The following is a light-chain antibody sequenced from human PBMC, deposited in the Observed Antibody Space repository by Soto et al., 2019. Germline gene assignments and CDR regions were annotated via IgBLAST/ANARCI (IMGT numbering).Light chain of an antibody. Sequence: QSALTQPASVSGSPGQSITISCTGTSSDIGGYIYVSWYQHHPGKAPKLLIYDVSNRPSGVSNRFSGSKSGNTDSLTISGLQVEDEADYFSSTYTSSRTRFGGGTKLTVI. V-gene: IGLV2-14*03. CDR1: SSDIGGYIY. CDR3: STYTSSRTR. J-gene: IGLJ2*01. CDR2: DVS.